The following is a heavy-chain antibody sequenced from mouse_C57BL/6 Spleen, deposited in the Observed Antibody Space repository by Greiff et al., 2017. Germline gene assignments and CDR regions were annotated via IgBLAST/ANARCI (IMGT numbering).Heavy chain of an antibody. V-gene: IGHV3-6*01. D-gene: IGHD1-1*01. CDR1: GYSITSGYY. CDR3: AREVRSYWYFDV. J-gene: IGHJ1*03. Sequence: EVKLMESGPGLVKPSQSLSLTCSVTGYSITSGYYWNWIRQFPGNKLEWMGYISYDGSNNYNPSLKNRISITRDTSKNQFFLKLNSVTTEDTATYYCAREVRSYWYFDVWGTGTTVTVSS. CDR2: ISYDGSN.